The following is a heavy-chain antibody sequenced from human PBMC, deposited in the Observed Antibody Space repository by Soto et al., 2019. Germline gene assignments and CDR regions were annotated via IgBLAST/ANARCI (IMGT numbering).Heavy chain of an antibody. D-gene: IGHD3-16*02. J-gene: IGHJ5*02. CDR1: GGSISGGGNS. Sequence: SDTLSLTCAVSGGSISGGGNSWTWIRQPPGQGLEFIGYIYHSGSTYYNPSLRSRVTMSVDRSNNQFSLSLSSVTAADTAVYYCARGESSVGGFVVMRLDPWGTGILVTVP. CDR3: ARGESSVGGFVVMRLDP. V-gene: IGHV4-30-2*01. CDR2: IYHSGST.